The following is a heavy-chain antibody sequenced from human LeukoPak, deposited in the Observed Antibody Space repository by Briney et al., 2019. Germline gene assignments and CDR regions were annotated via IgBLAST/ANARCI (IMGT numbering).Heavy chain of an antibody. CDR2: INHSGST. D-gene: IGHD3-9*01. Sequence: SETLSLTCAVYGGSFSGYYWSWIRQPPGKGLEWIGEINHSGSTNYNPSLKSRVTISVDTSKNQFSLKLSSVTAADTAVYYCASGLRYFDLYYWGQGTLVTVSS. J-gene: IGHJ4*02. CDR3: ASGLRYFDLYY. CDR1: GGSFSGYY. V-gene: IGHV4-34*01.